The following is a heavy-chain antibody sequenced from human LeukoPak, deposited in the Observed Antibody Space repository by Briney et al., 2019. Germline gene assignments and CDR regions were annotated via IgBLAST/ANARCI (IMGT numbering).Heavy chain of an antibody. CDR2: IIPIFGTA. CDR1: GGTFSSYA. V-gene: IGHV1-69*05. J-gene: IGHJ4*02. D-gene: IGHD3-16*02. CDR3: AREGRLGELSLQFDY. Sequence: GASVKVSCKASGGTFSSYAISWVRQAPGQGLEWMGGIIPIFGTANYAQKFQGRVTITTDESTSTAYMELSSLRSKDTAVYYCAREGRLGELSLQFDYWGQGTLVTVSS.